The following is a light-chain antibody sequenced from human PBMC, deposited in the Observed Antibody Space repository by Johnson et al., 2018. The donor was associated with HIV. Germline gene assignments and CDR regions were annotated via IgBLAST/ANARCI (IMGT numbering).Light chain of an antibody. Sequence: QSVLTQPPSVSAAPGQKVTISCSGSSCDIGNNYVSCHQQFPGTAPKLLIYDNNKRPSGIPDRFFGSKSGTSATLDITGLQTGDEGDYYCGAWDSSLNAYVFGTGTKVTVL. J-gene: IGLJ1*01. CDR1: SCDIGNNY. CDR2: DNN. V-gene: IGLV1-51*01. CDR3: GAWDSSLNAYV.